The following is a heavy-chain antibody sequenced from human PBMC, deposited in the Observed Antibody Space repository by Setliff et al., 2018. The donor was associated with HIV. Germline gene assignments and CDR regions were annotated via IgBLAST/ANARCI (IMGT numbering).Heavy chain of an antibody. Sequence: SGPTLVNPTQTLTLTCTFSGFSLSTSGVGVGWIRQPPGKALDWLALIYWDGDKGYSPSLRSRLTITKDTSKNQVVLTMTNMDPVDTAAYYCAHGVYQTRLYGMDVWGQGTTVTVSS. CDR2: IYWDGDK. J-gene: IGHJ6*02. CDR3: AHGVYQTRLYGMDV. CDR1: GFSLSTSGVG. V-gene: IGHV2-5*02. D-gene: IGHD2-8*01.